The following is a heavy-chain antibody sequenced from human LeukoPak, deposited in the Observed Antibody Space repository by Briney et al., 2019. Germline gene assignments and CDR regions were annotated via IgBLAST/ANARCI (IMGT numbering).Heavy chain of an antibody. Sequence: GGSLRLSCAASGFTFSSYSMNWVRQAPGKGLEWVSSISISNSYIYYADSVRGRFTISRDNAKNSLYLQMNSLRAEDTAVYCCARVEAAAVHLNYWGQGTLVTVSS. J-gene: IGHJ4*02. CDR2: ISISNSYI. V-gene: IGHV3-21*01. CDR1: GFTFSSYS. CDR3: ARVEAAAVHLNY. D-gene: IGHD6-13*01.